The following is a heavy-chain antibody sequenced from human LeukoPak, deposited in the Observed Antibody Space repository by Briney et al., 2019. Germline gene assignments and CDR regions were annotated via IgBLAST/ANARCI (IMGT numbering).Heavy chain of an antibody. CDR2: ISYDGSNK. J-gene: IGHJ4*02. Sequence: GRSLRLSCAASGFTFSSYAMHGVRPAPRKGREWVAVISYDGSNKYYAASVKGRFTISRDNSKNTLYLQMNSLRAEDTAVYYCARGLRVVPAAHHLDYWGQGTLVTVSS. CDR3: ARGLRVVPAAHHLDY. D-gene: IGHD2-2*01. CDR1: GFTFSSYA. V-gene: IGHV3-30*01.